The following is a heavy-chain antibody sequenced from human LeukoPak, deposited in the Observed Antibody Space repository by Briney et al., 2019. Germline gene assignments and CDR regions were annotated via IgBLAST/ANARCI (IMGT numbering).Heavy chain of an antibody. V-gene: IGHV4-39*02. CDR3: ARFYSGRYSCFEN. J-gene: IGHJ4*02. D-gene: IGHD1-26*01. CDR2: IYYNGNT. Sequence: SETLPLTCTVSGDSISSSDYYWGWIRQPPGKGLEWIGNIYYNGNTYYNASLNSRITISLDTSKNHFSLKLNSVTAADTAVYYCARFYSGRYSCFENWGQGTLVTVSS. CDR1: GDSISSSDYY.